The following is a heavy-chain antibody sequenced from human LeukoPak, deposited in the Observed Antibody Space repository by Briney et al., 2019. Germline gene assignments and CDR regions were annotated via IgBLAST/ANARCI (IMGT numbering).Heavy chain of an antibody. D-gene: IGHD3-10*01. CDR2: IYYSGST. J-gene: IGHJ4*02. CDR3: AREVRFGALFDY. Sequence: RSSETLSLTCTVSGGSISSYYWSWIRQPQGKGLEWIGYIYYSGSTNYNPSLKSRVTISVDTSKNQFSLKLSSVTAADTAVYYCAREVRFGALFDYWGQGTLVTVSS. CDR1: GGSISSYY. V-gene: IGHV4-59*01.